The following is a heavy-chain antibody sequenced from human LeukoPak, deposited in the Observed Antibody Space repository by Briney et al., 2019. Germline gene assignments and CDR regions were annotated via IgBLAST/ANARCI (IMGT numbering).Heavy chain of an antibody. D-gene: IGHD3-16*01. CDR2: IYYSGST. V-gene: IGHV4-59*12. Sequence: SETLSLTCTVSGGSISSYYWSWIRQPPGKVLEWIGYIYYSGSTNYNPSLKSRVTISVDTSKNQFSLKLSSVTAADTAVYYCARDVYDYVWGSYSNDAFDIWGQGTMVTVSS. CDR1: GGSISSYY. J-gene: IGHJ3*02. CDR3: ARDVYDYVWGSYSNDAFDI.